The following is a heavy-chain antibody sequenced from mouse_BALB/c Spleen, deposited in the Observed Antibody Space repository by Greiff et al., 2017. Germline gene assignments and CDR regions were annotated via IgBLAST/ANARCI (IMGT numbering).Heavy chain of an antibody. J-gene: IGHJ4*01. V-gene: IGHV1-26*01. CDR3: ARRPPYAMDY. Sequence: EVQLQQSGPELVKPGASVKISCKASGYSFTGYYMHWVKQSHVKSLEWIGRINPYNGATSYNQNFKDKASLTVDKSSSTAYMELHSLTSEDSAVYYCARRPPYAMDYWGQGTSVTVSS. CDR2: INPYNGAT. CDR1: GYSFTGYY.